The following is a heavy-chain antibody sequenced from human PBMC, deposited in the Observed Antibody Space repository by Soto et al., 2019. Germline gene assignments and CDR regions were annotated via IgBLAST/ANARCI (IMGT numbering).Heavy chain of an antibody. J-gene: IGHJ4*02. D-gene: IGHD5-12*01. CDR2: INPSGGST. CDR3: ARSHGEEMATIGFDY. Sequence: ASVKVSCKASGYTFTSYYRHWVRQAPGQGLEWMGIINPSGGSTSYAQKFQGRVTMTRDTSTSTVYMELSSLRSEDTAVYYCARSHGEEMATIGFDYWGQGTLVTVSS. V-gene: IGHV1-46*01. CDR1: GYTFTSYY.